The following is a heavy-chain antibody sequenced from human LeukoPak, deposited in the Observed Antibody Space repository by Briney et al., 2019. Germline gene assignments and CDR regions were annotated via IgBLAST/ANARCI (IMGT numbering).Heavy chain of an antibody. J-gene: IGHJ4*02. CDR1: GFTFSSYW. V-gene: IGHV3-7*01. D-gene: IGHD3-10*01. CDR3: AVYGSRKIAEAFDY. Sequence: GGSLRLSCAASGFTFSSYWMSWVRQAPGKGLEWVANIKQDGSEKYYVDSVKGRFTISRDSAKNSLYLQMNSLRAEDTAVYYCAVYGSRKIAEAFDYWGQGTLVTGSS. CDR2: IKQDGSEK.